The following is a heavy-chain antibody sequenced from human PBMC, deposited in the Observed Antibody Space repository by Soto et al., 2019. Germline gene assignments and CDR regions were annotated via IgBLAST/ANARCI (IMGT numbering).Heavy chain of an antibody. Sequence: QVQLVESGGGLVKPGGSLRLSCAASGFTFSNYYMSWIRQAPGKGLEWVSDISGSGSNIYYADSVKGRFTISRDNAKNSLYLQMNSLRAEDTAVYFCARDPVDIEYRFDYWGQGTLVTVSS. J-gene: IGHJ4*02. CDR2: ISGSGSNI. CDR1: GFTFSNYY. D-gene: IGHD5-12*01. V-gene: IGHV3-11*01. CDR3: ARDPVDIEYRFDY.